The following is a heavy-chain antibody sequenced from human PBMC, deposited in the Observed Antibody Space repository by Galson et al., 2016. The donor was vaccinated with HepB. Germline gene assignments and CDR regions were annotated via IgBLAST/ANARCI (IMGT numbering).Heavy chain of an antibody. CDR1: GFTFSNNG. V-gene: IGHV3-23*01. Sequence: SLRLSCATSGFTFSNNGMSWVRQAPGKGLEWVSTFGVSVNTYYADSVKGRFTISRDNSKNTLWLQMNSLRAEDTAVYYCAKRSSGGQYYFGYWGQGTLVTVSS. D-gene: IGHD2-15*01. CDR3: AKRSSGGQYYFGY. CDR2: FGVSVNT. J-gene: IGHJ4*02.